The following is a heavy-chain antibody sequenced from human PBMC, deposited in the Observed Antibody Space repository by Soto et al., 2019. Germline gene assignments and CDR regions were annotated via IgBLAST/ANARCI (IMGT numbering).Heavy chain of an antibody. CDR1: GFTFTSSA. CDR2: IVVGSGNT. V-gene: IGHV1-58*01. Sequence: ASVKVSCKASGFTFTSSAVQWVRQARGQRLEWIGWIVVGSGNTNYAQKFQERVTITRDMSTSTAYMELSSLRSEDTAVYYCAAEEADLEDYYYGMDVWGQGTTVTVSS. CDR3: AAEEADLEDYYYGMDV. J-gene: IGHJ6*02. D-gene: IGHD1-1*01.